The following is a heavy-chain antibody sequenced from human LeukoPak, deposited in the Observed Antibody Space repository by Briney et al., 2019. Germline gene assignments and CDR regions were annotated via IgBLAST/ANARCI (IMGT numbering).Heavy chain of an antibody. CDR2: SYTSGST. CDR3: ARDLCVGSSRAFCAFDI. V-gene: IGHV4-4*07. J-gene: IGHJ3*02. CDR1: GGSISSYY. D-gene: IGHD1-26*01. Sequence: PSETLSLTCTVSGGSISSYYWSWIRQPAGKGLEWIGRSYTSGSTNYNPSLKSRVTMSVDKSKNQFSLKLSSVTAADTAVYYCARDLCVGSSRAFCAFDIWGQGTMVTVSS.